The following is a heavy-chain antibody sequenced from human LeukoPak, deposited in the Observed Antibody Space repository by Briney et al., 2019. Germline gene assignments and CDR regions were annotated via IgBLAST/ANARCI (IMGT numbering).Heavy chain of an antibody. CDR2: IYHSGST. D-gene: IGHD2-2*01. V-gene: IGHV4-38-2*02. CDR3: ARERCSSTSCGGGFDY. J-gene: IGHJ4*02. CDR1: GYSISSGYY. Sequence: SETLSLTCTVSGYSISSGYYWGWIRQPPGKGLEWIGSIYHSGSTYYNPSLKSRVTISVDTSKNQFSLKLSSVTAADTAVYYCARERCSSTSCGGGFDYWGQGTLVTVSS.